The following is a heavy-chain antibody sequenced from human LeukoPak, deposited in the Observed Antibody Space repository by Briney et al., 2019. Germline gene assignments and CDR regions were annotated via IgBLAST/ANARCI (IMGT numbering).Heavy chain of an antibody. CDR3: ARPVGVAGDGSYYFDH. D-gene: IGHD2-15*01. J-gene: IGHJ4*02. Sequence: GESLKISCKGSGYRFTSFWIGWVRQMPGKGLEWMGIIYPGDFDTRYSPSFQGQVTISADKSISTAYLQWSSLKASDTAMYYCARPVGVAGDGSYYFDHWGQGTLVTVSS. CDR1: GYRFTSFW. V-gene: IGHV5-51*01. CDR2: IYPGDFDT.